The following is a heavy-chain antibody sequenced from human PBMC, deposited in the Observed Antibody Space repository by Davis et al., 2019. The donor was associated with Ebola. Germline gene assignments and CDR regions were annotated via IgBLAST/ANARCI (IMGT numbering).Heavy chain of an antibody. CDR1: GFTFSSYS. D-gene: IGHD1-26*01. Sequence: GESLKISCAASGFTFSSYSMNWVRQAPGKGLEWVSYISSSSSTIYYADSVKGRFTISRDNAKNSLYLQMNSLRDEDTAVYYCARDLRSGSPSRPDYWGQGTMVTVSS. CDR2: ISSSSSTI. V-gene: IGHV3-48*02. J-gene: IGHJ3*01. CDR3: ARDLRSGSPSRPDY.